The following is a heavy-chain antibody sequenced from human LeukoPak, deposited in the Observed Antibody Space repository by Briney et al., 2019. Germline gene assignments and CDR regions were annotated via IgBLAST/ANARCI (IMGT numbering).Heavy chain of an antibody. Sequence: GGSLRLSRAASGFPFSTNGMHWVRQAPGKGLEWMAVISFDGNSDTYADPVEGRFTISRDNSKNTLYLQMDSLRHDDAAVYYCARDGANSVVQGRAYSLDSGQGALVTVSS. D-gene: IGHD4-23*01. CDR3: ARDGANSVVQGRAYSLD. CDR1: GFPFSTNG. J-gene: IGHJ1*01. V-gene: IGHV3-30*04. CDR2: ISFDGNSD.